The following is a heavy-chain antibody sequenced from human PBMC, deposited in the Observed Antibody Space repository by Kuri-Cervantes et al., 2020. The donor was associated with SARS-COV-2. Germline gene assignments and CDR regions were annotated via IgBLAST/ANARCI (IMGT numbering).Heavy chain of an antibody. CDR3: ARQMMSSITIFGVVITRNWFDP. CDR2: INHSGST. V-gene: IGHV4-34*01. CDR1: GGSFSGYY. Sequence: GSLRLSCAVYGGSFSGYYWSWIRQPPGKGLECIEEINHSGSTNYNPSLKSRVTISVDTSKNQFSLKLSSVTAADTAVYYCARQMMSSITIFGVVITRNWFDPWGQGTLVTVSS. J-gene: IGHJ5*02. D-gene: IGHD3-3*01.